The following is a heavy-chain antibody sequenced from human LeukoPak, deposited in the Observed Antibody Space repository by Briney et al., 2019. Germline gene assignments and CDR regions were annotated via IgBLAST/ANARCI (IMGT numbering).Heavy chain of an antibody. CDR3: ARDSSGYYYFDY. CDR1: GYTFTSYG. Sequence: ASVKVSCKASGYTFTSYGISWVRQAPGQGLEWMGWISAYNGNTNYAQKLQGRVTMTTDTSTSTAYMELRSLRSDDTAAYYCARDSSGYYYFDYWGQGTLVTVSS. J-gene: IGHJ4*02. D-gene: IGHD3-22*01. V-gene: IGHV1-18*01. CDR2: ISAYNGNT.